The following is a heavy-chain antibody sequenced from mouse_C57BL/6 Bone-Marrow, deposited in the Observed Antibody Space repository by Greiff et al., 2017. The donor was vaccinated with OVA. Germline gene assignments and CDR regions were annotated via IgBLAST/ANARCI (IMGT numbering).Heavy chain of an antibody. Sequence: EVKLMESGGGLVKPGGSLKLSCAASGFTFSSYAMSWVRQTPEKRLEWVATISDGGSYTYYPDNVKGRFTISIDNAKNNLYLQMSHLKSEDTAMYYCARGLRRSWFAYWGQGTLVTVSA. J-gene: IGHJ3*01. CDR2: ISDGGSYT. D-gene: IGHD3-2*02. V-gene: IGHV5-4*03. CDR1: GFTFSSYA. CDR3: ARGLRRSWFAY.